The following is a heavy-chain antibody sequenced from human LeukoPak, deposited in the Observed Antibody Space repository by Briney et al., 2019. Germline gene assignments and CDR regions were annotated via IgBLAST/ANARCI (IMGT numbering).Heavy chain of an antibody. D-gene: IGHD6-19*01. CDR3: ARDQTTPYSSGWLDY. J-gene: IGHJ4*02. Sequence: SETLSLTCTVSGGSISSYHWSWIRQPPGKGLEWIGYIYYSGRTNYNPSLESRVTISIDTSKQHFSLKLSSVTAADTALYYCARDQTTPYSSGWLDYWGQGTLVTVSS. CDR1: GGSISSYH. CDR2: IYYSGRT. V-gene: IGHV4-59*01.